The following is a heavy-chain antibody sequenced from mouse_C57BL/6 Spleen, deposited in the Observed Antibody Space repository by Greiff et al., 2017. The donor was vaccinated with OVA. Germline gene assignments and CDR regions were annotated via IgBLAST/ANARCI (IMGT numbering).Heavy chain of an antibody. J-gene: IGHJ2*01. CDR2: IDPSDSEP. V-gene: IGHV1-52*01. Sequence: VQLQQPGAELVRPGSSVKLSCKASGYTFTSYWMHWVKQRPIQGLEWIGNIDPSDSEPHYNQKFKDKATLTVDKSSSTAYMQLSSLTSEDSAVYYCARSNSYFDYWGQGTTLTVSS. CDR3: ARSNSYFDY. CDR1: GYTFTSYW.